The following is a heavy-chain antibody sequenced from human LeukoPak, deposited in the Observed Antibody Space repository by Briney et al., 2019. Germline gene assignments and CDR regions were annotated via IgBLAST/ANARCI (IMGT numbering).Heavy chain of an antibody. J-gene: IGHJ6*03. V-gene: IGHV3-9*01. CDR2: ISWNSGSI. CDR1: GFTFDDYA. CDR3: AREDGYITRDYYYYMDV. D-gene: IGHD5-24*01. Sequence: PGGSLRLSCAASGFTFDDYAMHWVRHAPGKGLEWVSGISWNSGSIGYADSVKGRFTISRDNAKNTLYLQMNSLRAEDTAVYYCAREDGYITRDYYYYMDVWGKGTTVTVSS.